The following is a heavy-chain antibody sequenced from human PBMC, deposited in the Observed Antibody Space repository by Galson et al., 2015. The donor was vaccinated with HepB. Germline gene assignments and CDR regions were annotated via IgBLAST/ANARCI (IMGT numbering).Heavy chain of an antibody. J-gene: IGHJ3*02. V-gene: IGHV1-8*02. CDR3: ARGVTMIQGTIYDAFDI. CDR2: MKPSTGDT. CDR1: EYTFTSFD. D-gene: IGHD3-22*01. Sequence: SVKVSCKASEYTFTSFDINWVRQATGQGLEWMGWMKPSTGDTGYAREFQGRVTMTRNTSISTAYMELNSLRSEDTAVYFCARGVTMIQGTIYDAFDIWGQGTKVTVSA.